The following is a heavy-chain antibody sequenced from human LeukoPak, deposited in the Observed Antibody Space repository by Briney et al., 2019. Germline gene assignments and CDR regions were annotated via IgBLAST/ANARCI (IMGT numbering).Heavy chain of an antibody. J-gene: IGHJ6*03. CDR2: ISYDGSNK. Sequence: PGGSLRLSCAASGFTFSSYAMHWVRQAPGKGLEWVAVISYDGSNKYYADSVKGRFTISRDNSKNTLYLQMNSLRAEDTAVYYCAKDGVVKYQLLMDAGYYMDVWGKGTTVTVSS. CDR3: AKDGVVKYQLLMDAGYYMDV. D-gene: IGHD2-2*01. CDR1: GFTFSSYA. V-gene: IGHV3-30-3*01.